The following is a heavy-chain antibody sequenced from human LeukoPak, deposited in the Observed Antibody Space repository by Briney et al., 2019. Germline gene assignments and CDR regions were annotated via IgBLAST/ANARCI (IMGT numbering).Heavy chain of an antibody. V-gene: IGHV3-43*02. CDR1: GFTFDDYA. CDR3: AKESGKFDY. J-gene: IGHJ4*02. CDR2: ISGDGGST. Sequence: GGSLRLSCAASGFTFDDYAMHWVRQAPGKGLEWVSLISGDGGSTYYADSVKGRFTISRDNSKNSLYLQMNSLRTGDTALYYCAKESGKFDYWGQGTLVAVSS.